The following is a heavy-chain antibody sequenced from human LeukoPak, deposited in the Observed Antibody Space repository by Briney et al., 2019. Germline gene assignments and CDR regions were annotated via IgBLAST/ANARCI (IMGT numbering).Heavy chain of an antibody. CDR3: ARQAYGSHFDAFDI. CDR1: GYRFTTDY. J-gene: IGHJ3*02. D-gene: IGHD3-22*01. Sequence: GESLQISCKASGYRFTTDYIGWVRQMPGKGLEWMGIIYPDDSETNYSPSFQGQVSMSVDKSITTAYLPWSSLEASDTAIYYCARQAYGSHFDAFDIWGQGTMVTVSS. V-gene: IGHV5-51*01. CDR2: IYPDDSET.